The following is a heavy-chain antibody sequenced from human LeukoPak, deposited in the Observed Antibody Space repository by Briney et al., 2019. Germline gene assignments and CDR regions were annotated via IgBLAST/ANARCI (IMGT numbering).Heavy chain of an antibody. CDR3: TRESGSYHGNGF. V-gene: IGHV1-2*06. CDR2: INPNNGGT. D-gene: IGHD1-26*01. Sequence: GASVKVSCKASEYTFTGYYMHWVRQAPGQGLEWMGRINPNNGGTNYAQKFQGRVTMTGDTSISTAYMELSSLRSDDTAVYYCTRESGSYHGNGFWGQGTLVTVSS. J-gene: IGHJ4*02. CDR1: EYTFTGYY.